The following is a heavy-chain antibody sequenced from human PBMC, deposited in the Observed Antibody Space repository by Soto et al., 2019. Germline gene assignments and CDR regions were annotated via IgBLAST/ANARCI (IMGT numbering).Heavy chain of an antibody. CDR2: IYPGDSDT. CDR3: ARSLVNGTYEAFAS. J-gene: IGHJ3*02. D-gene: IGHD6-13*01. Sequence: EVYLAQSGAEVKKPGESLKISCKGSGYNFNRYWIGWVRQMPGKGLEWMGVIYPGDSDTRYSPSLQGQVTISADKSSSAAYLQWCSLQASDTATYYGARSLVNGTYEAFASWGQGTMVTVSS. CDR1: GYNFNRYW. V-gene: IGHV5-51*03.